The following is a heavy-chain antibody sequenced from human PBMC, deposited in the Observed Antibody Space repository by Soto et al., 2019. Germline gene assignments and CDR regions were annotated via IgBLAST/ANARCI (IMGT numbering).Heavy chain of an antibody. CDR2: IYSSGSA. D-gene: IGHD1-26*01. J-gene: IGHJ4*02. Sequence: LSLTCTVTGDSINNYYWSWIRQPAGKGLEWIGRIYSSGSANYNPALKSRVTMSVDTSMNQVSLKVDSVTAADTAVYFCARGGPRSREPLTYWGQGTLVTVSS. V-gene: IGHV4-4*07. CDR1: GDSINNYY. CDR3: ARGGPRSREPLTY.